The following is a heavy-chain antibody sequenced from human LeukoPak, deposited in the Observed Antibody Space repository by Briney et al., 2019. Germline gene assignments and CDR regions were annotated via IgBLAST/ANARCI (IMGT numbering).Heavy chain of an antibody. J-gene: IGHJ4*02. CDR1: GFTFTDHA. D-gene: IGHD6-13*01. CDR3: ARGSSSNWYLFDY. V-gene: IGHV3-33*01. Sequence: PGRSLRLSCAPFGFTFTDHAMHWVRQAPGKGLEWVAVIWYDGSKKYYADSVKGRFTISSDNSKNTLYLQMNTPRADDTAVYYCARGSSSNWYLFDYWGQGALVTVSS. CDR2: IWYDGSKK.